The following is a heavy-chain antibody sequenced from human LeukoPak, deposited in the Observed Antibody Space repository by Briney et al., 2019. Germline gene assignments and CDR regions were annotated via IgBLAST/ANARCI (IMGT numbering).Heavy chain of an antibody. D-gene: IGHD2-15*01. CDR1: GFTLSDYD. V-gene: IGHV3-64D*06. J-gene: IGHJ4*02. CDR3: VKLLVEMRVLLPYFDY. Sequence: PSGTLRLSCSASGFTLSDYDIHWVRQAPGKGLEFVAAISHSGGSTYYADSVKGRFTISRDNSKNMLYLQMSSLRPEDTAVYYCVKLLVEMRVLLPYFDYWGQGTLVTVSS. CDR2: ISHSGGST.